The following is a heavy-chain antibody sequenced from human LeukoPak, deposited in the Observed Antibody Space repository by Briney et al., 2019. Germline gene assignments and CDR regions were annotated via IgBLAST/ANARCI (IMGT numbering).Heavy chain of an antibody. Sequence: GGSLRLSCSASGFTYSAYWMHWVRQAPGKGLVWVSYVDNDGRGTAYVDSVKGRFTISRDNAKNTVYLQMNSLRVDDTAVYYCARDGSGSIDLDHWGQGTLVTVS. J-gene: IGHJ4*02. D-gene: IGHD3-3*01. CDR3: ARDGSGSIDLDH. CDR1: GFTYSAYW. V-gene: IGHV3-74*01. CDR2: VDNDGRGT.